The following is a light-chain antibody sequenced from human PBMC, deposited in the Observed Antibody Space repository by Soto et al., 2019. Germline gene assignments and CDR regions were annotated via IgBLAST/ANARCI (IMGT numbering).Light chain of an antibody. V-gene: IGKV1-5*01. CDR2: DAS. J-gene: IGKJ2*01. CDR3: QQYESFSPYT. CDR1: QNIITR. Sequence: DIQMTQSPSTLSASVGDRVTFTCRASQNIITRLAWYQQRPGKAPKLLIYDASTLESGVSSRFSGGGYGTEFTLTINSLQPGDFATYYCQQYESFSPYTFGQGTRLEI.